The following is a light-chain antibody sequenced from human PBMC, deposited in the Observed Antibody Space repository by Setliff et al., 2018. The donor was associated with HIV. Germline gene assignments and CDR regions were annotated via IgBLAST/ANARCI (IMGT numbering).Light chain of an antibody. J-gene: IGLJ1*01. CDR1: SSDVGGYNY. CDR2: DVS. V-gene: IGLV2-14*01. CDR3: SSYTSSNTFYV. Sequence: ALTQPASVSGSPGQSITISCTGTSSDVGGYNYVSWYQHHPGKAPKLMIYDVSNRPSGVSNRFSGSKSGNTASLTISGLQAEDEADYYCSSYTSSNTFYVFGTGTKVTVL.